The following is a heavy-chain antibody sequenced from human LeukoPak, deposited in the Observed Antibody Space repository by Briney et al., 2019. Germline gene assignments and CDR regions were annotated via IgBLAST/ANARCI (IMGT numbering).Heavy chain of an antibody. V-gene: IGHV3-23*01. J-gene: IGHJ4*02. CDR1: GFTVSSNY. D-gene: IGHD3-22*01. CDR2: ISGSAKST. Sequence: QAGGSLRLSCAASGFTVSSNYMSWVRQAPGKGLEWVSGISGSAKSTYYADSVKGRFTISRDNSKNTMYLQMKSLRAEDTAEYFCAKDGYYYDSSGYYDGGYFDYWGQGTLVTVSS. CDR3: AKDGYYYDSSGYYDGGYFDY.